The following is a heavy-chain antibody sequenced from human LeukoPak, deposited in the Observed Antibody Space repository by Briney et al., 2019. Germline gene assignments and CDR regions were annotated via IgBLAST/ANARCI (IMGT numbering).Heavy chain of an antibody. CDR2: IYSGGST. CDR3: ARRATLFDY. J-gene: IGHJ4*02. D-gene: IGHD1-26*01. CDR1: GFTFSSYW. Sequence: PGGSLRLSCAASGFTFSSYWMSWVRQAPGKGLEWVSVIYSGGSTYYADSVKGRFTISRDNSKNTLYLQMNSLRAEDTAVYYCARRATLFDYWGQGTLVTVSS. V-gene: IGHV3-66*04.